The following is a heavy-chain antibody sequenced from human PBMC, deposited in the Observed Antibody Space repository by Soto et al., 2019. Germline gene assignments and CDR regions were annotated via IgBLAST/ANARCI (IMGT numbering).Heavy chain of an antibody. CDR1: GGSISSGDYY. Sequence: QVQLQESGPGLVKPSQTLSLTCTVSGGSISSGDYYWSWIRQPPGKGLEWIGYIYYSGSTYYHPSLKSRLTISVDTHKHQCPLKLSAVTAADTAVYYCARRSGRYSFDYWGQGTLVTASS. CDR3: ARRSGRYSFDY. J-gene: IGHJ4*02. CDR2: IYYSGST. V-gene: IGHV4-30-4*01. D-gene: IGHD3-10*01.